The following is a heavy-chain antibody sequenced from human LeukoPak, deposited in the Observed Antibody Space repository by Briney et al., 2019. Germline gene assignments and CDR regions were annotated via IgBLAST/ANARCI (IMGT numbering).Heavy chain of an antibody. J-gene: IGHJ4*02. CDR2: MNPNSGNT. CDR3: ARGGGYYDRSAKNFIRPPEY. D-gene: IGHD3-22*01. CDR1: GYTFTSYD. Sequence: ASVTVSCTASGYTFTSYDMNWVRQAPGQGLEWMGWMNPNSGNTGYAQKFQGRVTMARNTPISTAYMELSSLRSEDTAVYCCARGGGYYDRSAKNFIRPPEYWGQGTLVTVSS. V-gene: IGHV1-8*01.